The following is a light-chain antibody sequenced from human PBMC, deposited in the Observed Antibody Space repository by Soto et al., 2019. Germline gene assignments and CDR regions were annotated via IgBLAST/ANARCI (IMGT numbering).Light chain of an antibody. CDR3: SSYTSSTLGV. V-gene: IGLV2-14*01. J-gene: IGLJ1*01. CDR1: SSDIGGYNY. CDR2: KVS. Sequence: SALTQPASVSGSPGQSITISCTGTSSDIGGYNYVSWYQQRPGEVPKLMIYKVSSRPSGVSSRFSGSKSGNTASLTISGLQAEDEADYYCSSYTSSTLGVFGTGTKVTVL.